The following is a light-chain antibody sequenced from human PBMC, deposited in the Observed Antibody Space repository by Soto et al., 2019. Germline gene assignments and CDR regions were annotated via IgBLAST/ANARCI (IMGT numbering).Light chain of an antibody. J-gene: IGLJ1*01. CDR3: CSYKRXFTAV. CDR2: DVA. CDR1: SRDVGGYNY. V-gene: IGLV2-11*01. Sequence: QCVLTQPRSVSGSPGQSVTISCTGTSRDVGGYNYVSWYQQHPGKAPKLIIYDVAKRPSGVPDRFSGSKSGNTASLTISGLQADDEADYYCCSYKRXFTAVFGTGTKVSDL.